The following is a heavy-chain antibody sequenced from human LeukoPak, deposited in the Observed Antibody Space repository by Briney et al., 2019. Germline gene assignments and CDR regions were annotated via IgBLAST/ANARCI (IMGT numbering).Heavy chain of an antibody. CDR1: GFTFSSYA. CDR3: AEIQLWFDGTTDALDI. J-gene: IGHJ3*02. D-gene: IGHD5-18*01. V-gene: IGHV3-30*04. CDR2: ISYDGSNK. Sequence: PGRSLRLSCAASGFTFSSYAMHWVRQAPGKGLEWAAVISYDGSNKYYADSVKGRFTISRDNSKNTLYLQMNSLRAEDTAVYYCAEIQLWFDGTTDALDIWGQGTMVTVSS.